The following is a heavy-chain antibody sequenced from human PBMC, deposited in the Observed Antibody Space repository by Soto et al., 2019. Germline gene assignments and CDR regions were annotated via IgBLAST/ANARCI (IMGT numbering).Heavy chain of an antibody. D-gene: IGHD3-22*01. CDR3: AREGGDWGYDSSGNDALDI. CDR2: INAGNGNT. Sequence: ASVKVSCKASGYTFTSYAMHWVRQAPGQRLEWMGWINAGNGNTKYSQKFQGRVTITRDTSASTAYMELSSLRSEDTAVYYCAREGGDWGYDSSGNDALDIWGQGTMVTVSS. CDR1: GYTFTSYA. J-gene: IGHJ3*02. V-gene: IGHV1-3*01.